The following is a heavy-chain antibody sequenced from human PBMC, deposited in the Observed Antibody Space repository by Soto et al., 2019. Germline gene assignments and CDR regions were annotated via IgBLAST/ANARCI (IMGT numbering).Heavy chain of an antibody. CDR3: ARRYGAFFDY. D-gene: IGHD5-18*01. V-gene: IGHV4-59*08. Sequence: SETLSLTCTVSGGSISSYYWSWIRQPPGKGLEWIGYIYYSGGTNYNPSLKSRVTISVDTSKNQFSLKLSSVTAADTAVYYCARRYGAFFDYWGQGTLVTVSS. CDR2: IYYSGGT. J-gene: IGHJ4*02. CDR1: GGSISSYY.